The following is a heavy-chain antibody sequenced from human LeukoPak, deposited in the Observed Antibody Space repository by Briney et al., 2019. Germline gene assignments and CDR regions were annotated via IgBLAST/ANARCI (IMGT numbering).Heavy chain of an antibody. CDR3: ARRNGYDSSYYFDY. J-gene: IGHJ4*02. CDR2: IYPGDSDT. Sequence: LGESLKISCKASGYSFTTYWIGWVRHMPGKGLEWVGNIYPGDSDTRYSPSFQGRVTISVDKSIGTAYLQWSSLKASDTAIYYCARRNGYDSSYYFDYWGQGNLVTVSS. D-gene: IGHD5-12*01. V-gene: IGHV5-51*01. CDR1: GYSFTTYW.